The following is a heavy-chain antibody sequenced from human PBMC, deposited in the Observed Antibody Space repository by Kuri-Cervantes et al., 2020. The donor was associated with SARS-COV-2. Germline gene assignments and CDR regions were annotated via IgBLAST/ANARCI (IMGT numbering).Heavy chain of an antibody. CDR3: ARAPQWVAGDDAFDI. D-gene: IGHD6-19*01. CDR2: ISSSSSYT. J-gene: IGHJ3*02. Sequence: GESLKISCAASGFTFSDYYMSWIRQAPGKGLEWVSYISSSSSYTNYADSVKGRFTISRGNANNSLYLQMNSLRAEDTAVYYCARAPQWVAGDDAFDIWGQGTMVTVSS. CDR1: GFTFSDYY. V-gene: IGHV3-11*05.